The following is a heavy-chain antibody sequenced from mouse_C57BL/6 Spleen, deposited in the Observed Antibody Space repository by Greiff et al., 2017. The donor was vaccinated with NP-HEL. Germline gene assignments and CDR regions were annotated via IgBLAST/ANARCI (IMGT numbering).Heavy chain of an antibody. CDR1: GYTFTDYY. CDR3: ARLVYYDYDGRYFDY. D-gene: IGHD2-4*01. J-gene: IGHJ2*01. V-gene: IGHV1-26*01. Sequence: VQLQQSGPELVKPGASVKISCKASGYTFTDYYMNWVKQSHGKSLEWIGDINPNNGGTSYNQKFKGKATLTVDKSSSTAYMELRSLTSEDSAVYYCARLVYYDYDGRYFDYWGQGTTLTVSS. CDR2: INPNNGGT.